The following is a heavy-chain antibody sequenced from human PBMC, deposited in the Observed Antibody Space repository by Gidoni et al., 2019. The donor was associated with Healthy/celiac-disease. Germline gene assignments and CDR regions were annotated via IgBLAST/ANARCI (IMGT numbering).Heavy chain of an antibody. Sequence: QVQLVQSGAEVTKPGASVKVSCKASGYTFTGYYMHWVRQAPGQGLEGMGWINPNSGGKNYAQKFQGRVTMTRDTSISTAYMELNRLRSDDTAVYYCAREGGWELLRPFDYWGQGTLVTVSS. CDR3: AREGGWELLRPFDY. CDR2: INPNSGGK. D-gene: IGHD1-26*01. V-gene: IGHV1-2*02. CDR1: GYTFTGYY. J-gene: IGHJ4*02.